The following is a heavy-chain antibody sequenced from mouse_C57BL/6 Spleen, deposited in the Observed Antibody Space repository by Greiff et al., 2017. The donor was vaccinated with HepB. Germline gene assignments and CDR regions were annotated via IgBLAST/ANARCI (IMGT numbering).Heavy chain of an antibody. D-gene: IGHD2-3*01. CDR3: ARSGYDGYYVDAMDY. CDR2: INPGSGGT. J-gene: IGHJ4*01. CDR1: GYAFTNYL. V-gene: IGHV1-54*01. Sequence: VKLQESGAELVRPGTSVKVSCKASGYAFTNYLIEWVKQRPGQGLEWIGVINPGSGGTNYNEKFKGKATLTADKSSSTAYMQLSSLTSEDSAVYFCARSGYDGYYVDAMDYWGQGTSVTVSS.